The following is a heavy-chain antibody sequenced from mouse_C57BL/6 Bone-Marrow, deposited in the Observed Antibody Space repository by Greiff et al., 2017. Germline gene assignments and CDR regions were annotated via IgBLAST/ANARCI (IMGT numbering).Heavy chain of an antibody. Sequence: EVQGVESGGGLVKPGGSLKLSCAASGFTFSDYGMHWVRQAPEKGLEWVAYISSGSSTIYYADKVKGRFTFSRDNAKNTLFLQMTSLRSEDTAMYYCAMPPTVVAHYYAMDYWGQGTSVTVSS. CDR2: ISSGSSTI. CDR1: GFTFSDYG. V-gene: IGHV5-17*01. J-gene: IGHJ4*01. D-gene: IGHD1-1*01. CDR3: AMPPTVVAHYYAMDY.